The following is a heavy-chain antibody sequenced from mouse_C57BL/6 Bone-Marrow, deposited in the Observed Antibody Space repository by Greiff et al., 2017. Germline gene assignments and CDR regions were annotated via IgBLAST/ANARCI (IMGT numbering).Heavy chain of an antibody. CDR3: ARDGTWFAD. V-gene: IGHV1-50*01. Sequence: QVQLQQPGAELVKPGASVKLSCKASGYTFTSYWMQWVKQRPGQGLEWIGEIDPSDSYTNYNQKFKGKATLTVDTSSSTAYMQLSSLTSEDSAVYYCARDGTWFADWGQGAPVTVSA. D-gene: IGHD3-3*01. J-gene: IGHJ3*01. CDR1: GYTFTSYW. CDR2: IDPSDSYT.